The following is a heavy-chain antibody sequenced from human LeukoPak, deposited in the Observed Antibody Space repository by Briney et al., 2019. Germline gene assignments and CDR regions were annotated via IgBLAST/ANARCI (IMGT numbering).Heavy chain of an antibody. D-gene: IGHD3/OR15-3a*01. J-gene: IGHJ4*02. CDR1: GFTFSSYA. CDR2: IDTSGGST. V-gene: IGHV3-23*01. CDR3: ATDVGTVFFDN. Sequence: TGGSLRLSCAASGFTFSSYAMAWVRQTPGKGLEWVSTIDTSGGSTHYADSVKGRFTISRDNSKNTMYLQMNSLRVEDTAIYYCATDVGTVFFDNWGQGTLVTVSS.